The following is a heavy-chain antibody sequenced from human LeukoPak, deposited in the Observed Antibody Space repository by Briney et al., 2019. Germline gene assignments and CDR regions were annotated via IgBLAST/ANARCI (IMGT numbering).Heavy chain of an antibody. CDR3: ARAQWSIAVAGLDY. D-gene: IGHD6-19*01. CDR1: GGSFSGYN. Sequence: PSETLSLTCAVYGGSFSGYNWNWIRQPPGKGLEWIGEINHRGSTNYNPSLKSRVTISVDTSKNQFSLKLSSVTAADTAVYYCARAQWSIAVAGLDYWGQGALVTVAS. V-gene: IGHV4-34*01. J-gene: IGHJ4*02. CDR2: INHRGST.